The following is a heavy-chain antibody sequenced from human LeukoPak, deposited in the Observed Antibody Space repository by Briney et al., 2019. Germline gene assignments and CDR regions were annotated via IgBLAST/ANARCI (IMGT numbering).Heavy chain of an antibody. Sequence: ASVKASCKASGYTFTDYYMRWIRQAPGQGLEWMGWINANSGGTNYAQKFQGRVTMTRDTSINTAYMELSRLRSDDTAVYYCARVMAPITIFGVAANWFDPWGQGTLVTVSS. D-gene: IGHD3-3*01. CDR3: ARVMAPITIFGVAANWFDP. V-gene: IGHV1-2*02. CDR1: GYTFTDYY. CDR2: INANSGGT. J-gene: IGHJ5*02.